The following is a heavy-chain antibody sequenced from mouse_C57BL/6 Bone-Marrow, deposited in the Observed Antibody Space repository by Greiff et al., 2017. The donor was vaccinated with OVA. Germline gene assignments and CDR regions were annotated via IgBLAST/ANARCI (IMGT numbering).Heavy chain of an antibody. V-gene: IGHV5-16*01. CDR1: GFTFSDYY. D-gene: IGHD1-1*01. J-gene: IGHJ2*01. CDR3: ARVDGSSHFDY. CDR2: INYDGSST. Sequence: EVKVEESEGGLVQPGSSMKLSCTASGFTFSDYYMAWVRQVPEKGLEWVANINYDGSSTYYLDSLKSRFIISRDNAKNILYLQMSSLKSEDTATYYCARVDGSSHFDYWGQGTTLTVSS.